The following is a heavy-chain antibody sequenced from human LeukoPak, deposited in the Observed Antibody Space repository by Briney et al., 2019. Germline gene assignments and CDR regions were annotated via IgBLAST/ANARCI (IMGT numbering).Heavy chain of an antibody. Sequence: PGGSLRPSCAASGFIFDDYGMNWVRQAPGKGLEWVSGIHWNGGSTGYADSVKGRFTISRDNAKKSLYLQMNSLRAEDTALYYCARGRRDADYWGQGTLVTVSS. J-gene: IGHJ4*02. CDR1: GFIFDDYG. CDR2: IHWNGGST. D-gene: IGHD5-24*01. V-gene: IGHV3-20*04. CDR3: ARGRRDADY.